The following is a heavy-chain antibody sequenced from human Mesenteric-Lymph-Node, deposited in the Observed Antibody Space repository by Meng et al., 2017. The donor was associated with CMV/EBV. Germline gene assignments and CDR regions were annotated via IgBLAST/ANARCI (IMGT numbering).Heavy chain of an antibody. D-gene: IGHD2-2*03. Sequence: GGSLRLSCKGSGYTFTNYWIGWVRQMPGKGLEWMGIIYPGDSDTRYTPSSQGQVTISADKSITTAFLQWSSLKASDTAMYFCARSSGDCRSTFTSCAWDVWGHGTTVTVSS. CDR1: GYTFTNYW. CDR3: ARSSGDCRSTFTSCAWDV. V-gene: IGHV5-51*01. CDR2: IYPGDSDT. J-gene: IGHJ6*02.